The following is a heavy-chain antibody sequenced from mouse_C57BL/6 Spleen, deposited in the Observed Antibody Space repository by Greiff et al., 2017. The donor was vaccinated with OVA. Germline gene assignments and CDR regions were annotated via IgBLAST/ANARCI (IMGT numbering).Heavy chain of an antibody. CDR1: GFSLTSYA. D-gene: IGHD1-1*01. V-gene: IGHV2-9-1*01. CDR2: IWTGGGT. J-gene: IGHJ2*01. Sequence: VKLVESGPGLVAPSQSLSITCTVSGFSLTSYAISWVLQPPGKGLEWLGVIWTGGGTNYNSALKSRLSISKDNSKSQVFLKMNSLQTDDTARYYCARGYYYGSSGYNFDYWGEGTTLTVSS. CDR3: ARGYYYGSSGYNFDY.